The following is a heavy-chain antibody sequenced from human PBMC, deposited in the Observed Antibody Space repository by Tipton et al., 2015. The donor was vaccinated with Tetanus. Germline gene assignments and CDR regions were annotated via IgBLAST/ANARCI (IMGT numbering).Heavy chain of an antibody. V-gene: IGHV3-11*06. CDR3: ARNPLQGAFDI. CDR2: ISGGSGYR. Sequence: SLRLSCTASGFTFSDHYMSWIRQAPGKGLEWVSIISGGSGYRNYGDSVRGRFSTSRDNAKDSVYLQMNSLRVEDTAVYYCARNPLQGAFDIWGQGTMVIVSS. J-gene: IGHJ3*02. CDR1: GFTFSDHY.